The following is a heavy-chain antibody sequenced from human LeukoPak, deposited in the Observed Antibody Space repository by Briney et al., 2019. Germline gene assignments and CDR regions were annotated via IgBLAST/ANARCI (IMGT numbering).Heavy chain of an antibody. CDR2: INHIVST. CDR3: GRGLVAARNFDD. V-gene: IGHV4-34*01. D-gene: IGHD6-13*01. J-gene: IGHJ4*02. Sequence: PSETLSLTCAVHGGSFSGYYWSWIRQPPGKGLEWIGEINHIVSTNYNPSLKSRVTISVDTSKNQFSLKLSSVTAADTAWFYGGRGLVAARNFDDWGQGTLVTVSS. CDR1: GGSFSGYY.